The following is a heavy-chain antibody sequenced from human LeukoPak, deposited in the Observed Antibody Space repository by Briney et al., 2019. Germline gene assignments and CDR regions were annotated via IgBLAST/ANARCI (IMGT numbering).Heavy chain of an antibody. J-gene: IGHJ4*02. CDR1: GGTFSSYA. Sequence: SVKVSCKASGGTFSSYAISCVRQAPGQGLEWMGGIIPIFGTANYAQKFQGRVTITADESTSTAYMELSSLRSEDTAVYYCARGFCSSTSCLIDYWGQGTLVTVSS. CDR2: IIPIFGTA. CDR3: ARGFCSSTSCLIDY. D-gene: IGHD2-2*01. V-gene: IGHV1-69*13.